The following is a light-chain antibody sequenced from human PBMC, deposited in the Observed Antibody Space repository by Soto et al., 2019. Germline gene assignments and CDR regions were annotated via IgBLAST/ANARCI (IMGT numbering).Light chain of an antibody. J-gene: IGLJ1*01. CDR3: SSYTITTPRYD. V-gene: IGLV2-14*01. Sequence: QSVLTQPASVSGSPGQSITISCTGTSSDVGGYDYVSWYQQHPGKAPKLIIYDVSNWPSGASNRFSGSKSGNTASLTISGLQAEDEADYYCSSYTITTPRYDFGTGTKVTVL. CDR2: DVS. CDR1: SSDVGGYDY.